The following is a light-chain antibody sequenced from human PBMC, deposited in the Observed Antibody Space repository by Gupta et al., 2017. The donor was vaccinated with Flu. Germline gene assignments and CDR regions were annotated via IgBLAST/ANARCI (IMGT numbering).Light chain of an antibody. V-gene: IGKV3-11*01. J-gene: IGKJ2*01. CDR3: QQRSGLPMYT. Sequence: ATLSLSPGDRAILSCRASQSVNIYLAWYQQKPGHPPRLLMFDASKRAAGIPDRFSGSGSGTDFTLTISTLEPEDFAVYYCQQRSGLPMYTFGQGTKLE. CDR1: QSVNIY. CDR2: DAS.